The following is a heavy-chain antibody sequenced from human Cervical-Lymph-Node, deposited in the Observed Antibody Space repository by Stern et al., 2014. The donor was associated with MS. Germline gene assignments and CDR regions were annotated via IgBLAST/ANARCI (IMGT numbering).Heavy chain of an antibody. CDR1: GYRFTTYW. D-gene: IGHD1-1*01. CDR2: IYPGDSDT. Sequence: EVPLVESGIEVPKPGASLKISCKGSGYRFTTYWIAWVRQMPGQGLEWMGIIYPGDSDTTYCPSFHGQVPLSAAKFLTTAYLQGSSLKASDTARYYCAKASWNDDAFDIWGQGTMVTVSS. J-gene: IGHJ3*02. CDR3: AKASWNDDAFDI. V-gene: IGHV5-51*03.